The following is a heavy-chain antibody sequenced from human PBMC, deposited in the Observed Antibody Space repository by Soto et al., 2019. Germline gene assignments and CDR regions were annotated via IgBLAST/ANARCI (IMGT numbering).Heavy chain of an antibody. J-gene: IGHJ4*02. V-gene: IGHV1-69*06. CDR3: ARVGHYYGSGSYYNEAPFDY. Sequence: SVKVSCKASGGTFSSYAISWVRQAPGQGLEWMGGIIPIFGTANYAQKFQGRVTTTADKSTSTAYMELSSLRSEDTAVYYCARVGHYYGSGSYYNEAPFDYWGQGTLVTVSS. CDR1: GGTFSSYA. D-gene: IGHD3-10*01. CDR2: IIPIFGTA.